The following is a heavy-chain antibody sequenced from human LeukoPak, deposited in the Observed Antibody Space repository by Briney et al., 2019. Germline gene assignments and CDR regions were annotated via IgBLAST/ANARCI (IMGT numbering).Heavy chain of an antibody. V-gene: IGHV3-23*01. CDR3: AKTSSNVPAFFSQDY. J-gene: IGHJ4*02. CDR1: GFTFSNYA. D-gene: IGHD4-11*01. Sequence: GGSLRLSCAASGFTFSNYAMSWVRQAPGKGPEWVSAISGSGGSTYYADSVKGRFTISRDNSKNTLYLQMNSLRAEDTAVYYCAKTSSNVPAFFSQDYWGQGTLVTVSS. CDR2: ISGSGGST.